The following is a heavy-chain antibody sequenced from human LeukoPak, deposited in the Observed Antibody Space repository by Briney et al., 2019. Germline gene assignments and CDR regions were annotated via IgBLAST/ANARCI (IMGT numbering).Heavy chain of an antibody. CDR3: ARDQSPSIAARPGGYAFDI. CDR1: GYTFTSYG. V-gene: IGHV1-18*01. Sequence: ASVKVSCKASGYTFTSYGISWVRQAPGQGLEWMGWISAYNGNTNYAQKLQGRVTMTTDTSTSTAYMELRSLRSDDTAVYYCARDQSPSIAARPGGYAFDIWGQGTMVTVSS. J-gene: IGHJ3*02. CDR2: ISAYNGNT. D-gene: IGHD6-6*01.